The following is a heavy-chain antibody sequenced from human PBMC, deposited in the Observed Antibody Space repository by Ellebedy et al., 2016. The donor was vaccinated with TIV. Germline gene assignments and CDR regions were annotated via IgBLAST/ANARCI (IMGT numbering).Heavy chain of an antibody. CDR1: GDSVSGNRVA. CDR3: VRDLGIPNGWIFDY. D-gene: IGHD6-19*01. V-gene: IGHV6-1*01. CDR2: TYYRSRWYN. J-gene: IGHJ4*02. Sequence: SQTLSLTCXISGDSVSGNRVAWNWIRQSPSRGLEWLGRTYYRSRWYNDYAVSVKSRITISPDTSKNQFSLQLNSVTPEDTAVYYCVRDLGIPNGWIFDYWGQGALVTVSS.